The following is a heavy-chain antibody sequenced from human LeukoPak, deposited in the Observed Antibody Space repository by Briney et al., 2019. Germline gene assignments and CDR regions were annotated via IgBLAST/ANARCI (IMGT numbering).Heavy chain of an antibody. Sequence: GGSLRLSCAASGFTFSDYYMSWIRQAPGKGLEWVSYISSSGSTIYYADSVKGRFTISRANAKNSLYLKMNSLRAEDTAVYYCARAYYDSSGYNDYWGQGTLVTVSS. CDR1: GFTFSDYY. J-gene: IGHJ4*02. CDR3: ARAYYDSSGYNDY. CDR2: ISSSGSTI. D-gene: IGHD3-22*01. V-gene: IGHV3-11*01.